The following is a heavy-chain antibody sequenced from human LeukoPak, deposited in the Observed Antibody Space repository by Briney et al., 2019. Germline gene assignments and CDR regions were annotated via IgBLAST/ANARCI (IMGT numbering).Heavy chain of an antibody. CDR1: GDPNNNILFY. Sequence: SETLSLTCTVSGDPNNNILFYGRSIRQPPADGLEWIGTVYYDGIQYFTPALKNRVATSVDPSMNPFSQRLSPVTAADTAVYYCARISRWGPYWGQGILVTVSP. CDR2: VYYDGIQ. D-gene: IGHD3-16*01. J-gene: IGHJ4*02. V-gene: IGHV4-39*07. CDR3: ARISRWGPY.